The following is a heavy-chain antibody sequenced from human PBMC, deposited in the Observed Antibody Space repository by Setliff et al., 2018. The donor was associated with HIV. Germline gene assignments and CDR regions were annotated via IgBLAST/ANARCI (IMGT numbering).Heavy chain of an antibody. Sequence: SETLSLTCTVSGGSISSYYWSWIRQPAGKGLEWIGRIYTSGSTNYNPSLKSRVTMSVDTSKNQFSRKLSSVTAADTAVYYCARGGGSPQRFAFDIWGQGTMVTVSS. J-gene: IGHJ3*02. D-gene: IGHD1-26*01. CDR3: ARGGGSPQRFAFDI. CDR1: GGSISSYY. CDR2: IYTSGST. V-gene: IGHV4-4*07.